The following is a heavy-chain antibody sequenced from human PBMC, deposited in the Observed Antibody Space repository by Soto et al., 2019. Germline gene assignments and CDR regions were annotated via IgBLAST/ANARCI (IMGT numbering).Heavy chain of an antibody. CDR2: MSQDGNTK. D-gene: IGHD2-21*01. CDR3: ASTQFLTIVARGNY. Sequence: QVQLVESGGGVVQPGGSLRLSCAASGFTFSSHTMHWVRQAPGKGLEWLSLMSQDGNTKFYADSVKGRFTISRDNSTNILCLQMNNPRAEATALYYSASTQFLTIVARGNYWGSGTRVTASS. V-gene: IGHV3-30-3*01. CDR1: GFTFSSHT. J-gene: IGHJ4*02.